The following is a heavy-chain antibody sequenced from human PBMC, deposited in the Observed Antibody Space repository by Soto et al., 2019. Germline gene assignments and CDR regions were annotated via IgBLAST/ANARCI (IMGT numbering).Heavy chain of an antibody. D-gene: IGHD1-26*01. CDR3: AKSKDYPWELLLSYFDY. CDR2: INSDGSST. CDR1: GFTFSSYW. Sequence: SGGSLRLSCAASGFTFSSYWMHWVRQAPGKGLVWVSRINSDGSSTSYADSVKGRFTISRDNAKNTLYLQMNSLRAEDTAVYYCAKSKDYPWELLLSYFDYWGQGTLVTVSS. V-gene: IGHV3-74*01. J-gene: IGHJ4*02.